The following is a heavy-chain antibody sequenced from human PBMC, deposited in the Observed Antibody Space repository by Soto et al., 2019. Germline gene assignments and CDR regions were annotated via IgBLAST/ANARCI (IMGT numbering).Heavy chain of an antibody. V-gene: IGHV4-4*07. Sequence: PWETLSLTCTVSGASLSSYYWSWIRQPAGKGLEWIGRIYPSRNTNYKSSLKSRVTMSVDTSKNQFSLKLSSLTAADTAVYYCARGSLQFDPWGQGTLVTGS. J-gene: IGHJ5*02. CDR2: IYPSRNT. CDR1: GASLSSYY. CDR3: ARGSLQFDP.